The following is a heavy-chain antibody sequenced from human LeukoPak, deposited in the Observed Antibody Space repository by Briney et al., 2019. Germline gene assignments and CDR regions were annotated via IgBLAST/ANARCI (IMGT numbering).Heavy chain of an antibody. D-gene: IGHD5-24*01. J-gene: IGHJ3*02. CDR2: INPNSGGT. CDR3: ARARGDGYHDAFDI. CDR1: GYTFTAYY. V-gene: IGHV1-2*06. Sequence: ASVKVSCKASGYTFTAYYTHWVRQAPGQGLEWMGRINPNSGGTNYAQKFQGRVTMTRDTSISTAYMELSRLRSDDTAVYYCARARGDGYHDAFDIWGQGTMVTVSS.